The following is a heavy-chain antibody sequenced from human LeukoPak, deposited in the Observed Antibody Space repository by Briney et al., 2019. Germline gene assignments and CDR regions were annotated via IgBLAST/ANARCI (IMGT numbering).Heavy chain of an antibody. J-gene: IGHJ4*02. CDR2: FDPEDGET. Sequence: GASVKVSCKVSGYTLTELSMHWVRQAPPKGLEWMGGFDPEDGETIYAQKFQGRVTMTEDTSTDTAYMELSSLRSEDTAVYYCATLTSGSRDSFDYWGQGTLVTVSS. D-gene: IGHD1-26*01. CDR3: ATLTSGSRDSFDY. V-gene: IGHV1-24*01. CDR1: GYTLTELS.